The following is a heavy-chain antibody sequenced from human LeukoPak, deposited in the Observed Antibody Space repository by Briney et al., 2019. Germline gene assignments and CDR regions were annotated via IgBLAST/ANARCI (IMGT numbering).Heavy chain of an antibody. Sequence: GESLKISCKGSGYSFTSYWISWVRQMPGKGLEWMGRIDPSDSYTNYSPSYQGHVTISADKSISTAYLQWSSLKASDTAMYYCARRTDYGDYSDYWGQGTLVTVSS. D-gene: IGHD4-17*01. CDR3: ARRTDYGDYSDY. CDR1: GYSFTSYW. CDR2: IDPSDSYT. V-gene: IGHV5-10-1*01. J-gene: IGHJ4*02.